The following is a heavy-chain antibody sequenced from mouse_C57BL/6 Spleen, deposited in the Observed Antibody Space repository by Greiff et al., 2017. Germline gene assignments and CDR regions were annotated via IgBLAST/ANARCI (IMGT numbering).Heavy chain of an antibody. CDR2: INPYNGGT. D-gene: IGHD2-5*01. V-gene: IGHV1-19*01. CDR3: AVRYSNYFDY. CDR1: GYTFTDYC. Sequence: VQLQQSGPVLVKPGASVKMSCKASGYTFTDYCMNWVKQSHGKSLEWIGAINPYNGGTCYHQKFKGQATLTVDKSSSTAYLELDSLTSEDSAVYYCAVRYSNYFDYWGQGTTLTVSS. J-gene: IGHJ2*01.